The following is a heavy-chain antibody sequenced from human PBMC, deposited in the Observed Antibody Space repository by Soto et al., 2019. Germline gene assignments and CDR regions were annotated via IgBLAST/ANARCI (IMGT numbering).Heavy chain of an antibody. Sequence: EASVKVSCKASGGTFSSYAINWVRQAPGQGLEWMGGIIPIFGKANYAQKFQGRVTITADESTSTAYMELSSLRSEDTAVYYCARPTFNDCSGGSCYLFYWGQGTLVTVSS. D-gene: IGHD2-15*01. J-gene: IGHJ4*02. V-gene: IGHV1-69*13. CDR2: IIPIFGKA. CDR1: GGTFSSYA. CDR3: ARPTFNDCSGGSCYLFY.